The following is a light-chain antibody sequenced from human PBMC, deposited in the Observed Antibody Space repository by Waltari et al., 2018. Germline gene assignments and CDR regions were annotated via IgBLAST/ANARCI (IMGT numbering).Light chain of an antibody. V-gene: IGLV2-23*02. CDR2: EVS. CDR3: CAYAGSSTYVV. CDR1: RSDVGSYNL. J-gene: IGLJ2*01. Sequence: QSALTQPASVSGSPGQSITISCTGTRSDVGSYNLVSWYQQHPGKAPKLMIYEVSQRPSWVSNRLSGSKSGNAAYLTISGLQAEDEADYYCCAYAGSSTYVVFGGGTKLTVL.